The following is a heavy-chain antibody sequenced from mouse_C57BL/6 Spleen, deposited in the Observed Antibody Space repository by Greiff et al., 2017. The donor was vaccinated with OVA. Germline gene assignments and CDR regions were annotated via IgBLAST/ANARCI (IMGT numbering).Heavy chain of an antibody. CDR3: ARWATPDFDC. Sequence: VKLQQPGAELVKPGASVKLSCKASGYTFTSYWMQWVKQRPGQGLEWIGEIDPSDSYTNYNQKFKGKATLTVDTSSSTAYMQLSSLTSEDSAVYYCARWATPDFDCWGQGTTLTVSS. CDR2: IDPSDSYT. CDR1: GYTFTSYW. V-gene: IGHV1-50*01. J-gene: IGHJ2*01.